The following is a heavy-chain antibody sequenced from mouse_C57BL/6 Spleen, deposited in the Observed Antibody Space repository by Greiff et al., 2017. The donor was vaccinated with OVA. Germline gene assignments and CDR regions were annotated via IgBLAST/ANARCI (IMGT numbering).Heavy chain of an antibody. J-gene: IGHJ3*01. CDR3: ARRDYAFDY. CDR1: GFTFSDYG. D-gene: IGHD2-4*01. Sequence: EVMLVESGGGLVKPGGSLKLSCAASGFTFSDYGMHWVRQAPEQGLEWVAYISSGSSTIYYADTVKGRCTISRDNAKNTLFLQMTSLRSEDAAMYYCARRDYAFDYWGQGTLVTVSA. CDR2: ISSGSSTI. V-gene: IGHV5-17*01.